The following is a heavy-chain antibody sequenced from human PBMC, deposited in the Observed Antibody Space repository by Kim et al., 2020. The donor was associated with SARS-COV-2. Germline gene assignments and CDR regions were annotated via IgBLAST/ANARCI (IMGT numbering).Heavy chain of an antibody. J-gene: IGHJ4*02. V-gene: IGHV4-34*01. CDR3: ARGESPLVPAAIAY. CDR1: GGSFSGYY. CDR2: INHSGST. Sequence: SQTLSLTCAVYGGSFSGYYWSWIRQPPGKGLEWIGEINHSGSTNYNPSLKSRVTISVDTSKNQFSLKLSSVTAADTAVYYCARGESPLVPAAIAYWGQGTLVTVSS. D-gene: IGHD2-2*01.